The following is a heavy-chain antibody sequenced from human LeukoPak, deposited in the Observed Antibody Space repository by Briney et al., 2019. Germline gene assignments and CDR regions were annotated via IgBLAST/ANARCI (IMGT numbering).Heavy chain of an antibody. D-gene: IGHD2-2*01. J-gene: IGHJ4*02. V-gene: IGHV1-2*02. CDR3: ARTVVPAAIGGDFDY. CDR1: GYTFTGHY. Sequence: ASVKVSCKASGYTFTGHYMHWVRQAPGQGLEWMGWINPNSGGTNYAQKFQGRVTMTRDTSISTAYMELSRLRSDDTAVYYCARTVVPAAIGGDFDYWGQGTLVTVSS. CDR2: INPNSGGT.